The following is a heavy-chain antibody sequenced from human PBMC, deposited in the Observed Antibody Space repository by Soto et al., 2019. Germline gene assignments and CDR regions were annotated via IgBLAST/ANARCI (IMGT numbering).Heavy chain of an antibody. CDR2: IYNSVST. V-gene: IGHV4-38-2*02. D-gene: IGHD3-10*01. Sequence: WETLSLTCTVSGYSINSDDYCGWLRPPPGKVLEWFASIYNSVSTFYTPSLKSRVTISIDTSKNTFYLRLTTLTAEDTAMYYWAIKAYYALGRINVFNTWGQGTLVTVS. CDR1: GYSINSDDY. CDR3: AIKAYYALGRINVFNT. J-gene: IGHJ5*02.